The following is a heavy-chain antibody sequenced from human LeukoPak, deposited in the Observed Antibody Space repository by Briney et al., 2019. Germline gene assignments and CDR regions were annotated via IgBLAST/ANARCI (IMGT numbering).Heavy chain of an antibody. Sequence: ASVKVSCKASGYTFTGYYMHWVRQAPGQGLEWMGRINPNSGGTNYAQKFQGRVTITRDTSISTAYMELSRLRSNDTAVSSCAPSLGGVIYWGQGTPVTGAS. CDR3: APSLGGVIY. CDR2: INPNSGGT. J-gene: IGHJ4*02. D-gene: IGHD3-16*01. V-gene: IGHV1-2*06. CDR1: GYTFTGYY.